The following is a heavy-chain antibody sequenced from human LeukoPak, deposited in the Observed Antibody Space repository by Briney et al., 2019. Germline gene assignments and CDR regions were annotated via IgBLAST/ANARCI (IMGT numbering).Heavy chain of an antibody. V-gene: IGHV4-38-2*01. D-gene: IGHD5-18*01. CDR2: IYYSGST. J-gene: IGHJ4*02. Sequence: SETLSLTCDVSGSSISSGHYWGWIRQPPGKGLEWIGSIYYSGSTYYNPSLKSRVTISVDTSKNQFSLKLSSVTAADTAVYYCARQPWQLWFVGFDYWGQGTLVTVSS. CDR3: ARQPWQLWFVGFDY. CDR1: GSSISSGHY.